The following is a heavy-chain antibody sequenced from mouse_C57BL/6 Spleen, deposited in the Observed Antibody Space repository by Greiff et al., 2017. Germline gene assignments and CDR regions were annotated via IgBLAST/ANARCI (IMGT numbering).Heavy chain of an antibody. D-gene: IGHD2-12*01. CDR3: ERRELLQGFEYFDD. V-gene: IGHV5-6*01. CDR1: GFSFSSYG. J-gene: IGHJ2*01. CDR2: ISSGGSYT. Sequence: EVQLVESGRDLVKPGGSLKLSCAASGFSFSSYGMSWVRQTQDKRLEWVAIISSGGSYTYYTDSVKGRITISRDNAKNTLYLQLSSLKSEETAMYSCERRELLQGFEYFDDWGQGTTLTVSS.